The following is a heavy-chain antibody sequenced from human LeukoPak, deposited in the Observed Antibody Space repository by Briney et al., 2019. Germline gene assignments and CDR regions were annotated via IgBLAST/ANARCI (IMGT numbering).Heavy chain of an antibody. J-gene: IGHJ4*02. CDR3: ASYYYGSGSPIN. V-gene: IGHV3-66*01. CDR2: IYSGGST. CDR1: GLTVSSNH. Sequence: GGSLRLSCAASGLTVSSNHMSWVSQAPGKGLEWVSVIYSGGSTYYADSVKGRFTISRDNSNNMLYLQMNSLRAEDTAVYYCASYYYGSGSPINWGQGTLVTVSS. D-gene: IGHD3-10*01.